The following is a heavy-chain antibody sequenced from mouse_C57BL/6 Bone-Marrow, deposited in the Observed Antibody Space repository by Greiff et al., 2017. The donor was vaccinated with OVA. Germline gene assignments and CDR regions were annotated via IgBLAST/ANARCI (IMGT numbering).Heavy chain of an antibody. J-gene: IGHJ3*01. D-gene: IGHD4-1*01. CDR3: ATGPWFAY. CDR2: IDPSDSYT. V-gene: IGHV1-59*01. Sequence: QVQLQQPGAELVRPGTSVKLSCKASGYTFTSYWMHWVKQRPGQGLEWIGVIDPSDSYTNYNQKFKGKATLTVDTSSSTAYMQRSSLTSEDAAVYYCATGPWFAYWGQGTLVTVSA. CDR1: GYTFTSYW.